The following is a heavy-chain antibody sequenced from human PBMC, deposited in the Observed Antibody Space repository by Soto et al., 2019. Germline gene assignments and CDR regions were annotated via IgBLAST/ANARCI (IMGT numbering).Heavy chain of an antibody. V-gene: IGHV1-69*13. CDR3: ARGLVGTFYSSSSYYYYYGMDV. Sequence: SVKVSCKASGGTFSSYAISWVRQAPGQGLEWMGGIIPIFGTANYAQKFQGRVTITADESTSTAYMELSSLRSEDTAVYYCARGLVGTFYSSSSYYYYYGMDVWGQGTTVTVSS. CDR2: IIPIFGTA. CDR1: GGTFSSYA. D-gene: IGHD6-6*01. J-gene: IGHJ6*02.